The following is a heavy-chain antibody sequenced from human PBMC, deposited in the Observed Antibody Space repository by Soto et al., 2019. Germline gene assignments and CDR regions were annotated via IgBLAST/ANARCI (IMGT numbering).Heavy chain of an antibody. J-gene: IGHJ6*02. Sequence: SVKVSCKASGGAFSSYAISWVRQAPGPGLEWMGGIIPIFGTANYAQKFQGRVTITADESTSTAYMELSSLRSEDTAVYYCARDLMVVDDYYYYYGMDVWGQGTTVTVSS. CDR2: IIPIFGTA. CDR3: ARDLMVVDDYYYYYGMDV. D-gene: IGHD3-22*01. CDR1: GGAFSSYA. V-gene: IGHV1-69*13.